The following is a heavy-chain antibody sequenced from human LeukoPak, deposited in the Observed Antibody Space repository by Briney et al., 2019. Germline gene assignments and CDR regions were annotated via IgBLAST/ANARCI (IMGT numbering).Heavy chain of an antibody. V-gene: IGHV4-34*01. Sequence: SETLSLTCAVYGGSFSGYYWSWIRQPPGKGLEWIGEINRSGNTNHNSSLKRRVTISVDTSKNQFSLRLSSVTAADTAVYYCARGQVKEQLLPRTGSRYYYYYMDVWGRGTTVTVSS. CDR3: ARGQVKEQLLPRTGSRYYYYYMDV. CDR1: GGSFSGYY. CDR2: INRSGNT. D-gene: IGHD6-13*01. J-gene: IGHJ6*03.